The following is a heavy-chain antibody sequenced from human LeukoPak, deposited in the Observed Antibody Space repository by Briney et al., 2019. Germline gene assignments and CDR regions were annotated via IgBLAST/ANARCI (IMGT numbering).Heavy chain of an antibody. CDR1: GYTFASYD. J-gene: IGHJ5*02. D-gene: IGHD6-19*01. Sequence: ASVKASCKASGYTFASYDINWVRQATGQGLEWMGWMNPNNGNTGYAQKFQGRVTMTRNISISTAYMELSSLRSEDTAVYYCARDSSGWYHWFDPWGQGTLVTVSS. CDR2: MNPNNGNT. CDR3: ARDSSGWYHWFDP. V-gene: IGHV1-8*01.